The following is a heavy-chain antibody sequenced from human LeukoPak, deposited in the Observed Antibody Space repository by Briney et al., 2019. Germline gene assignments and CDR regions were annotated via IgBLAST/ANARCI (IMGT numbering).Heavy chain of an antibody. CDR2: IYYSGST. Sequence: SETLSLTCTVSGGSISSSSYYWGWIRQPPGKGLEWIGSIYYSGSTYYNPSLKSRVTISVDTSKNQFSLKLSSVTAADTAVYYCARDRGRASKAARGRYYFDYWGQGTLVTVSS. CDR3: ARDRGRASKAARGRYYFDY. V-gene: IGHV4-39*07. CDR1: GGSISSSSYY. J-gene: IGHJ4*02. D-gene: IGHD6-6*01.